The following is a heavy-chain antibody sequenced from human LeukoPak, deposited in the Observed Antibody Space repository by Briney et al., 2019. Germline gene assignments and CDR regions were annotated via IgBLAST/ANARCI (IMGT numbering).Heavy chain of an antibody. CDR3: ARGYSSSWGRPRAQNFDY. Sequence: PSETLFLTCTVSGGSISCSSYYWGWIRQPPGKGLEWIWSSYYSGSTYYNPALKSRVTISVDTSKTQFSLKLSSVTAADTAVYYCARGYSSSWGRPRAQNFDYWGQRTLVTVSS. CDR2: SYYSGST. J-gene: IGHJ4*02. D-gene: IGHD6-13*01. V-gene: IGHV4-39*07. CDR1: GGSISCSSYY.